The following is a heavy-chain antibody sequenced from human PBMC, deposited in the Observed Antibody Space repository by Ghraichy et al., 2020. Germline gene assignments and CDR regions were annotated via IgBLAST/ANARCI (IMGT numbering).Heavy chain of an antibody. CDR1: GFTFSSYS. J-gene: IGHJ4*02. V-gene: IGHV3-21*01. CDR3: ATQPPKYCSSTSCYFLDY. D-gene: IGHD2-2*01. Sequence: GGSLRLSCAASGFTFSSYSMNWVRQAPGKGLEWVSSISSSSSYIYYADSVKGRFTISRDNAKNSLYLQMNSLRAEDTAVYYCATQPPKYCSSTSCYFLDYWGQGTLVTVSS. CDR2: ISSSSSYI.